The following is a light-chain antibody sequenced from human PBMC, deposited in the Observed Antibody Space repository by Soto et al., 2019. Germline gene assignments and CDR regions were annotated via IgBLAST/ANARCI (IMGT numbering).Light chain of an antibody. CDR3: QQRYSTPLP. J-gene: IGKJ4*01. V-gene: IGKV1-39*01. Sequence: DIQMPQSHSSLSSSLGDKVTITCRASQSISSYLNWYQQKPGKAPKLLIYAASSLQSGVPSRFSGSGSGTDFTLTISSLQPEDCATDYCQQRYSTPLPFGEGTKVDIK. CDR1: QSISSY. CDR2: AAS.